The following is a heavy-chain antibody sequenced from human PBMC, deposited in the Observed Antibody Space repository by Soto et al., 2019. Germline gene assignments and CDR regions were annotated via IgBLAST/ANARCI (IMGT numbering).Heavy chain of an antibody. J-gene: IGHJ5*02. CDR3: AHHSLAWFDR. CDR1: GFSLSSSGVG. D-gene: IGHD3-16*01. Sequence: QITLRESGPTLVKPTETLTLTCTFSGFSLSSSGVGVGWIRQPPGGALEWLALIYWDEDERYNPSLKNRLTITKDTSKNQVVLRMTNVDPGDTGTYYAAHHSLAWFDRWGQGTLVTVSS. CDR2: IYWDEDE. V-gene: IGHV2-5*02.